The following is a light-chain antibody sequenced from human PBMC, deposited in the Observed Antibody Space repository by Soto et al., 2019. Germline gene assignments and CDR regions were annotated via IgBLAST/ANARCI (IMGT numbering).Light chain of an antibody. J-gene: IGLJ2*01. Sequence: NFMLTQPHSVSESPGKTVTISCTRSSGSIASNYVQWYQQRPGSAPTTLIYEDDQRPSGVPDRFSGSIDRSSNSASLTISGLKTEDEADSYCQSYDSSNPVVFGGGTKVTVL. CDR1: SGSIASNY. CDR3: QSYDSSNPVV. CDR2: EDD. V-gene: IGLV6-57*04.